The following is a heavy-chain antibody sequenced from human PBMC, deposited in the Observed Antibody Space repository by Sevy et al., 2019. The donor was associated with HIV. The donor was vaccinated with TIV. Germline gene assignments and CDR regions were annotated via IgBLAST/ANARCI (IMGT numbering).Heavy chain of an antibody. J-gene: IGHJ5*02. D-gene: IGHD3-10*01. Sequence: GSLRLSCSASGFSFDNYGMNWFRQAPGKGLEGGGFIRSKLYGGTTKYAASVKGRFTISRDDSKSIAYLQMNSLKTEDSGVYYCSRDRYGSQSYAADHWGQGTLVTVSS. CDR3: SRDRYGSQSYAADH. CDR1: GFSFDNYG. V-gene: IGHV3-49*03. CDR2: IRSKLYGGTT.